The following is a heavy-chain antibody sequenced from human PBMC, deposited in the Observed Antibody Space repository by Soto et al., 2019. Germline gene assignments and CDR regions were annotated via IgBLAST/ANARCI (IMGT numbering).Heavy chain of an antibody. CDR3: AADLAGNGDSYFDY. V-gene: IGHV1-58*02. D-gene: IGHD4-17*01. J-gene: IGHJ4*02. CDR2: IVVGSGNT. CDR1: GFTFTSSA. Sequence: ASVKVSCKASGFTFTSSAMQWVRQARGQCLEWIGWIVVGSGNTNYAQKFQERVTITRDMSTSTAYMELSSLRSEDTAVYYCAADLAGNGDSYFDYWGQGTLVTVSS.